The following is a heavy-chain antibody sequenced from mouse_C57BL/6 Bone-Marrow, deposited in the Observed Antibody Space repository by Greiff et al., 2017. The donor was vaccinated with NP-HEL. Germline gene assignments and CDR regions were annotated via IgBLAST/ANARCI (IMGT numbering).Heavy chain of an antibody. J-gene: IGHJ2*01. V-gene: IGHV1-55*01. CDR2: IYPGSGST. Sequence: QVQLQQPGAELVKPGASVKMSCKASGYTFTSYWITWVKQRPGQGLEWIGDIYPGSGSTNYNEKFKSKATLTVDTSSSTAYMQLSSLTSEDSAVYYCARYSTTVVAKDYWGQGTTLTVSS. CDR3: ARYSTTVVAKDY. D-gene: IGHD1-1*01. CDR1: GYTFTSYW.